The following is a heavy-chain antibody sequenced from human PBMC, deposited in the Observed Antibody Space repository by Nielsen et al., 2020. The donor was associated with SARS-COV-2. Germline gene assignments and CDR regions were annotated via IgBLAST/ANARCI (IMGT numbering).Heavy chain of an antibody. CDR1: GFTFSSYN. CDR2: ISSDNTYI. V-gene: IGHV3-21*01. D-gene: IGHD4-17*01. J-gene: IGHJ2*01. Sequence: GGSLRLSCAASGFTFSSYNINWVRQAPGKGLEWVSSISSDNTYIYYADSVKGRFTISRDNAKNSVFLQMNSLRAEDTAIYYCARVAYGNYWYFDLWGRGTLVSVSS. CDR3: ARVAYGNYWYFDL.